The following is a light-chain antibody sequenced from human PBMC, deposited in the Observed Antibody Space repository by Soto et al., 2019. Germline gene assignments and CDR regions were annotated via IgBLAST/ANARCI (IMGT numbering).Light chain of an antibody. CDR2: GAS. CDR1: QSVSST. V-gene: IGKV3-15*01. CDR3: QQYNNWPIT. Sequence: EIVMTQSPATLSVSPGERATLSCRASQSVSSTLAWYQQKPGQAPRLIIHGASTRATGIPARLSGSGSGTEFTLTISSLQSEDVAVYYCQQYNNWPITFGQGTRLEIK. J-gene: IGKJ5*01.